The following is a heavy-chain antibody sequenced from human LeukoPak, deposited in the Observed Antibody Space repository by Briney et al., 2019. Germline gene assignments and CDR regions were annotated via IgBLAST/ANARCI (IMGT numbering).Heavy chain of an antibody. D-gene: IGHD2-15*01. Sequence: PGGSLRLSCAASGFTFSDYAMYWVRQAPGKGLEYVSAISSNGDSTYYADSVKGRFTISRDNSKNTLFLQMGSLRSDDTAVYYCARDRYGYCSGGSCYYPLSYWGQGTLVTVSS. J-gene: IGHJ4*02. CDR3: ARDRYGYCSGGSCYYPLSY. CDR2: ISSNGDST. V-gene: IGHV3-64*02. CDR1: GFTFSDYA.